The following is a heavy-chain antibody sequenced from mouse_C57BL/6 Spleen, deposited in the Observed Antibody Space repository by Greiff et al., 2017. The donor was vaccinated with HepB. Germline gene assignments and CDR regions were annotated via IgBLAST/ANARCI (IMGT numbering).Heavy chain of an antibody. CDR3: ARSTGAPDY. CDR2: ISSGGSYT. V-gene: IGHV5-6*01. J-gene: IGHJ2*01. D-gene: IGHD2-1*01. CDR1: GFTFSSYG. Sequence: EVMLVESGGDLVKPGGSLKLSCAASGFTFSSYGMSWVRQTPDKRLEWVATISSGGSYTYYPDSVKGRFTISRDNAKNTLYLQMSSLKSEDTAMYYCARSTGAPDYWGQGTTLTVSS.